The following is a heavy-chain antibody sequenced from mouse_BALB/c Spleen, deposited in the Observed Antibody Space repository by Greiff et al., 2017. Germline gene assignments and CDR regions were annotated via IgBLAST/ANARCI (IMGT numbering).Heavy chain of an antibody. D-gene: IGHD1-1*01. CDR1: GDSITSCY. J-gene: IGHJ1*01. CDR2: ISYSGST. CDR3: ARYTTVVPSYWYFDF. Sequence: EVQLQQSGPSLVKPSQTLSLTCSVTGDSITSCYWNWIRKLPGNKLEYMGYISYSGSTYYNPSLKSRISITRDTSKNQYYLQLNSVTTEDTATYYCARYTTVVPSYWYFDFWGEGTTVTVSS. V-gene: IGHV3-8*02.